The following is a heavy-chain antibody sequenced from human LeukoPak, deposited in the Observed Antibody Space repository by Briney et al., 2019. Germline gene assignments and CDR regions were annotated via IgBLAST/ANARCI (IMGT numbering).Heavy chain of an antibody. CDR1: GFTFSSYA. J-gene: IGHJ4*02. CDR2: IYSGGST. V-gene: IGHV3-66*01. D-gene: IGHD3-22*01. Sequence: GGSLRLSCAASGFTFSSYAMSWVRQAPGKGLEWVSVIYSGGSTYYADSVKGRFTISRDNAKNSLYLQMNSLRAEDTAVYYCARVQSPSYYYDSSGYYLFDYWGQGTLVTVSS. CDR3: ARVQSPSYYYDSSGYYLFDY.